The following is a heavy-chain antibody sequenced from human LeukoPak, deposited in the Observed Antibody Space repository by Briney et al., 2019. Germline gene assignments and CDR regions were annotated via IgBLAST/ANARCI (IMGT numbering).Heavy chain of an antibody. D-gene: IGHD3-16*01. Sequence: ASVKVSCKAAGYTFTAYFVHWVRPAPGQGLEWMGRINPNSGDTNYAQRFQGRVTMTRDTSTSTAYMELSRLTSDDTAVYYCARPTSYGYYFDSWGQGTLVTVSS. CDR2: INPNSGDT. J-gene: IGHJ4*02. CDR3: ARPTSYGYYFDS. CDR1: GYTFTAYF. V-gene: IGHV1-2*06.